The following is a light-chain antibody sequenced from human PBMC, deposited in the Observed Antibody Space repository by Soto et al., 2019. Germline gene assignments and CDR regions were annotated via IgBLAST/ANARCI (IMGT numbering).Light chain of an antibody. Sequence: EIVLTQSPGTLSLSPGERATLSCRASQSVSSSYLAWYQQKPGQAPRLLIYGASSRVTGIPDRFSGSGSGTDFTLTISRLEPEDFAVYYCQQYGSSNPWTFGQGTKVEIK. V-gene: IGKV3-20*01. CDR1: QSVSSSY. CDR2: GAS. J-gene: IGKJ1*01. CDR3: QQYGSSNPWT.